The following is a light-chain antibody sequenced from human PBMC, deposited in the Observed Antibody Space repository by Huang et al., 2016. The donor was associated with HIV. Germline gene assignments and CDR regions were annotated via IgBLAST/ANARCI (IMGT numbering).Light chain of an antibody. CDR2: DAS. J-gene: IGKJ4*01. V-gene: IGKV3-11*01. CDR3: QQRANWLT. Sequence: IVLTQSPATLSLSPGERATLSCSASQSVRSYLAWYQQKPGQAPRLLIYDASNRATGVPARFSGSGSGTDFTLTISSLEPEDFAVYYCQQRANWLTFGGGTKVEIK. CDR1: QSVRSY.